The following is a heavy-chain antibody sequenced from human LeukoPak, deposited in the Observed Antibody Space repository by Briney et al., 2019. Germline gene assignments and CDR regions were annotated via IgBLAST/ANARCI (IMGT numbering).Heavy chain of an antibody. V-gene: IGHV4-31*03. CDR2: IYYSGST. Sequence: SETLSLTCTVSGGSISSGGYYWSWIRQHPGTGLEWIGYIYYSGSTYYNPSLKSRVTISVDTSKNQFSLKLSSVTAADTAVYYCARVVAMVDTAMVMTALFDYWGQGTLVTVSS. CDR3: ARVVAMVDTAMVMTALFDY. D-gene: IGHD5-18*01. CDR1: GGSISSGGYY. J-gene: IGHJ4*02.